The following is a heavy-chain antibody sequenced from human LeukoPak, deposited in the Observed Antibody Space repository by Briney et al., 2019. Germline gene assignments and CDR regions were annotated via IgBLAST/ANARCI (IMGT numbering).Heavy chain of an antibody. D-gene: IGHD3-3*01. CDR1: GYTFTSYG. V-gene: IGHV1-18*01. Sequence: GASVKVSCKASGYTFTSYGISWVRQAPGQGLEWMGWISAYNGNTNYAQKLQGRVTMTTDTSTSTAYMELRSLRSDDTAVYYCARGDSVDDFWSGSQYYFDYWGQGTLVTVSS. J-gene: IGHJ4*02. CDR3: ARGDSVDDFWSGSQYYFDY. CDR2: ISAYNGNT.